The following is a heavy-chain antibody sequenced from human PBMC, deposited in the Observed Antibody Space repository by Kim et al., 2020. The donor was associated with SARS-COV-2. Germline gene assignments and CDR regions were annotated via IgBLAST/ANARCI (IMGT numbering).Heavy chain of an antibody. Sequence: GGSLRLSCAASGFTFSSYAMSWVRQAPGKGLEWVSAISGSGGSTYYADSVKGRFTISRDNSKNTLYLQMNSLRAEDTAVYYCAKAGSDVLLWFGAFDYWGQGTLVTVSS. CDR3: AKAGSDVLLWFGAFDY. J-gene: IGHJ4*02. CDR1: GFTFSSYA. CDR2: ISGSGGST. D-gene: IGHD3-10*01. V-gene: IGHV3-23*01.